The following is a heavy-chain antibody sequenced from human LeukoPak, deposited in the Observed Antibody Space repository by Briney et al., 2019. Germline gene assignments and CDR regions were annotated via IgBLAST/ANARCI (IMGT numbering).Heavy chain of an antibody. J-gene: IGHJ4*02. CDR1: GFTFSNYW. CDR2: INSDGSST. CDR3: ARGGGSAMVPPNFDY. V-gene: IGHV3-74*01. D-gene: IGHD5-18*01. Sequence: PGGSLRLSCAASGFTFSNYWMHWVRQAPGKGLVWVSRINSDGSSTSYADSVKGRFTISRDNAKNSLYLQMNSLRAEDTALYYCARGGGSAMVPPNFDYWGQGTLVTVSS.